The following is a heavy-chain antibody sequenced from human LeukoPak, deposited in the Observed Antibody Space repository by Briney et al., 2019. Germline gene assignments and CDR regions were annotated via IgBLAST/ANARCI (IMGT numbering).Heavy chain of an antibody. D-gene: IGHD3-22*01. V-gene: IGHV4-39*01. CDR1: GGSISSSSYY. CDR2: IYYNGSP. Sequence: SETLSLTCTVSGGSISSSSYYWGWIRQPPGKGLEWIGSIYYNGSPYYNPSLKSRVTISVNTSKNQFSLKLSSVTAADTAVYYCARQKYDSTGYHPWVFDNWGQGTLVTVSS. CDR3: ARQKYDSTGYHPWVFDN. J-gene: IGHJ4*02.